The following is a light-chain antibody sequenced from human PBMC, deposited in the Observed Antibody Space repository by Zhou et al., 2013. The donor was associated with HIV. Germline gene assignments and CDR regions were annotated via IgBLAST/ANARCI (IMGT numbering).Light chain of an antibody. CDR2: GAS. Sequence: EIVMTQSPATLSVSPGQRATLSCRASQSVISRYLAWYQQKPGQAPRLLIYGASSRATGVPDRFSGSGSGTDFTLAISRLEPEDFAVYYCQQYGSSPRTFGQGTKLDIK. J-gene: IGKJ2*01. CDR3: QQYGSSPRT. CDR1: QSVISRY. V-gene: IGKV3-20*01.